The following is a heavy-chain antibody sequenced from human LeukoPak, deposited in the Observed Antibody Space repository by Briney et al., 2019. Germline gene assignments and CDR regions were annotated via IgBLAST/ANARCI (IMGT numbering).Heavy chain of an antibody. CDR2: TRNKYNRYTT. CDR3: ARVREYYFDY. D-gene: IGHD3-10*01. V-gene: IGHV3-72*01. CDR1: GFTFSDHY. J-gene: IGHJ4*02. Sequence: GGSLRLSCPASGFTFSDHYIDWVRQAPRKGLDRVGLTRNKYNRYTTEYAASVKARFHISRDDSNNSLYLQTNSLKTEDTAVYYCARVREYYFDYWGQGTLVTVSS.